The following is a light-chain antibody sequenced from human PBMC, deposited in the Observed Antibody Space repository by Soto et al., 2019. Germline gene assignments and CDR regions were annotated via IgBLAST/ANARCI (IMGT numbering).Light chain of an antibody. V-gene: IGKV3-15*01. Sequence: EIVLTQSPATLSLSPGERATLSCRASQSVSSNLAWYQQKPGQAPRLLIYGASTRATGIPARFSGSGSGTEFTLTISSLQSEDFATYYCQQYNSYSWTFGQGTKVDIK. CDR2: GAS. CDR3: QQYNSYSWT. CDR1: QSVSSN. J-gene: IGKJ1*01.